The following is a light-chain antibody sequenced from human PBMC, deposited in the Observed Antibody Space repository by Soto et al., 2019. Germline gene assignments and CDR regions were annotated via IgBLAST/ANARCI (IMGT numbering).Light chain of an antibody. CDR3: CSYIGHYIYV. J-gene: IGLJ1*01. V-gene: IGLV2-23*01. Sequence: QSVLTQPASVSGSPGQSITISCTGTVGLVSWYQQHPGKVPKLIIYDDTKRPSGVSSRFSGSKSGNTASLTISGLQTEDEADYYCCSYIGHYIYVFGTGTKVTVL. CDR2: DDT. CDR1: VGL.